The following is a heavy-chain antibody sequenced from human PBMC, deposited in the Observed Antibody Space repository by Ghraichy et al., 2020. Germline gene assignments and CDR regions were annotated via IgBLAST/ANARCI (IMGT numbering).Heavy chain of an antibody. CDR1: GFTYTVFA. D-gene: IGHD4-11*01. CDR2: ISNSATRGKT. CDR3: TRDRGAIQSDF. V-gene: IGHV3-23*01. Sequence: GGSLRLSCAASGFTYTVFAMNWVRLSPGKGLEWISTISNSATRGKTYYADSVKGRFTISRDNSNNMLYLQMDSLRADDTALYYCTRDRGAIQSDFWGQGTLVTVSP. J-gene: IGHJ4*02.